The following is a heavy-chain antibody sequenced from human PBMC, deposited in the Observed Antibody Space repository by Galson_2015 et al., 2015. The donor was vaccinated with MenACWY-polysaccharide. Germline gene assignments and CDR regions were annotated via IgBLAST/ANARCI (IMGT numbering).Heavy chain of an antibody. CDR2: VSDSGDVT. Sequence: SLRLSCAASGFTFSNYAMSWVRQAPGKGLEWVSAVSDSGDVTFYADSVKGRFTISRDNSKNTLFLQMNSLRAEDTALYYCAKAHIAARPDRRMVYFYYMDVWGKGTTVTVSS. CDR3: AKAHIAARPDRRMVYFYYMDV. D-gene: IGHD6-6*01. CDR1: GFTFSNYA. V-gene: IGHV3-23*01. J-gene: IGHJ6*03.